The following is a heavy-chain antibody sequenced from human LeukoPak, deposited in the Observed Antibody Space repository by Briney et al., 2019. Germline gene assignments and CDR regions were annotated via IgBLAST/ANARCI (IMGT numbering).Heavy chain of an antibody. CDR2: INPSGGST. CDR3: ARDPSVDTAMSTPYFDY. J-gene: IGHJ4*02. V-gene: IGHV1-46*01. CDR1: GYTFTSYY. D-gene: IGHD5-18*01. Sequence: ASLKVSCKASGYTFTSYYMHWVRQAPGQGLEWMGIINPSGGSTSYAQKFQGRVTMTRDTSTSTVYMELNSLRSEDTAVYYCARDPSVDTAMSTPYFDYWGQGTLVTVSS.